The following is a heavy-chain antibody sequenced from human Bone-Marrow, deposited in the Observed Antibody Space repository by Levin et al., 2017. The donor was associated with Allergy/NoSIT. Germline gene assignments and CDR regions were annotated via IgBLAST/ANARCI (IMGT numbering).Heavy chain of an antibody. J-gene: IGHJ4*02. Sequence: GGSLRLSCAASGFTFSSYGMHWVRQAPGKGLEWVAVIWYDGSNKYYADSVKGRFTISRDNSKNTLYLQMNSLRAEDTAVYYCARDRGSPARVLNSLDYWGQGTLVTVSS. V-gene: IGHV3-33*01. CDR3: ARDRGSPARVLNSLDY. CDR2: IWYDGSNK. CDR1: GFTFSSYG. D-gene: IGHD5-18*01.